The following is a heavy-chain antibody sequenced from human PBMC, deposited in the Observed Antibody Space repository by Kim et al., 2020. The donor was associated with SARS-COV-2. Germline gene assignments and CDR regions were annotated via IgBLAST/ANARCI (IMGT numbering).Heavy chain of an antibody. Sequence: SETLSLTCAVYGGSFSGYYWSWIRQPPGKGLEWIGEINHSGSTNYNPSLKSRVTISVDTSKNQFSLKLGSVTAADTAVYYCASRNPPKNRSSRFITMVRGVLSDYYFDYWGQGTLVTVSS. D-gene: IGHD3-10*01. CDR1: GGSFSGYY. CDR3: ASRNPPKNRSSRFITMVRGVLSDYYFDY. V-gene: IGHV4-34*01. CDR2: INHSGST. J-gene: IGHJ4*02.